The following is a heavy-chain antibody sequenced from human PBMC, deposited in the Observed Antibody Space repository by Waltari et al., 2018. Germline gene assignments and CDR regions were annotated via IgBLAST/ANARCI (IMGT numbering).Heavy chain of an antibody. CDR2: IYTSGST. Sequence: QVQLQESGPGLVKPSETLSLTCTVSGGSISSYYWSWIRQPARKGLEWIGRIYTSGSTNYNPSLKSRVTMSVDTSKNQFSLKLSSVTAADTAVYDCARGGIFGVVTYNWFDPWGQGTLVTVSS. D-gene: IGHD3-3*01. CDR1: GGSISSYY. J-gene: IGHJ5*02. V-gene: IGHV4-4*07. CDR3: ARGGIFGVVTYNWFDP.